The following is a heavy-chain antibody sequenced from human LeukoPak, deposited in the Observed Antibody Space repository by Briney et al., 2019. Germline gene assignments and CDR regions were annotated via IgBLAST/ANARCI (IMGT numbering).Heavy chain of an antibody. CDR2: INPNSGGT. D-gene: IGHD3-10*01. V-gene: IGHV1-2*02. CDR1: GYTFTGYY. Sequence: ASVKVSCKASGYTFTGYYMHWVRQAPGQGLEWMGWINPNSGGTNYAQKFQGGVTMTRDTSISTAYMELSRLRSDDTAVYYCAIKGAGFGESWFDPWGQGTLVTVSS. J-gene: IGHJ5*02. CDR3: AIKGAGFGESWFDP.